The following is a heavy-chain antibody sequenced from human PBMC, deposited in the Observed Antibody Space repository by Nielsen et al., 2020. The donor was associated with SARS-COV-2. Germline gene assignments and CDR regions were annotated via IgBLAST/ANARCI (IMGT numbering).Heavy chain of an antibody. Sequence: SETLSLTCSVSGASIKSGVFYWSWVRQLPTKGLEWIGYIYNRGGAYYNPSLKTRVTISADTSKNQFSLRLASVTAADTAIYYCLRAVPAAAPSNWFDPWGPGTLVTVSS. CDR2: IYNRGGA. CDR1: GASIKSGVFY. J-gene: IGHJ5*02. V-gene: IGHV4-31*03. CDR3: LRAVPAAAPSNWFDP. D-gene: IGHD2-2*01.